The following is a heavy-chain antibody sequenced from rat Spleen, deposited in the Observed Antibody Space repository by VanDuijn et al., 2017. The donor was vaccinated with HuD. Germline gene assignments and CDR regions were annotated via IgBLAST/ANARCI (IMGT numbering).Heavy chain of an antibody. CDR2: ISYGDSSGHSST. D-gene: IGHD1-9*01. CDR1: GFTYSNYV. CDR3: ARRHYGYTDYFDY. J-gene: IGHJ2*01. V-gene: IGHV5-29*01. Sequence: EVQLVESGGGLVQPGRSLKLSCAASGFTYSNYVMAWFRQAPTKGLEWVATISYGDSSGHSSTYYRDSVKGRFTISRDNEKSTLSLQMDSLRSEDTATYYCARRHYGYTDYFDYWGQGVMVTVSS.